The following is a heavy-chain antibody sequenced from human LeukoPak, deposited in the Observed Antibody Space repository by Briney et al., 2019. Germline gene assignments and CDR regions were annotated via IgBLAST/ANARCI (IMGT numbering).Heavy chain of an antibody. D-gene: IGHD1-7*01. CDR2: INHSGST. J-gene: IGHJ6*02. Sequence: SETLSLTCAVYGGSFSGYYWSWIRQPPGKGLEWIGEINHSGSTNYNPSLKSRVTISVDTSKNQFSLKLSSVTAADTAVYYCARDPGRGRYNWNYVWSGNYYYGMDVWGQGTTVTVSS. CDR1: GGSFSGYY. V-gene: IGHV4-34*01. CDR3: ARDPGRGRYNWNYVWSGNYYYGMDV.